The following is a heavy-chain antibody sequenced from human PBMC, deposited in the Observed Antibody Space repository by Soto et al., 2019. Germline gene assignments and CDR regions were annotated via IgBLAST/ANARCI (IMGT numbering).Heavy chain of an antibody. CDR3: ARLGVAFDYDSSGPPTFDY. J-gene: IGHJ4*02. V-gene: IGHV4-59*08. D-gene: IGHD3-22*01. CDR1: GGSISSYY. CDR2: IYYSGST. Sequence: PSETLSLTCTVSGGSISSYYWSWIRQPPGKGLEWIGYIYYSGSTNYNPSLKSRVTISVDTSKNQFSLKLSSVTAADTAVYCCARLGVAFDYDSSGPPTFDYWGQGTLVTVSS.